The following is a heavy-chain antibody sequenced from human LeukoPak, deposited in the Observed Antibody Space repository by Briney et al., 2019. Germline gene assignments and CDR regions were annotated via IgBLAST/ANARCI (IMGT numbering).Heavy chain of an antibody. D-gene: IGHD6-6*01. CDR2: INHSGST. CDR3: ARASSIATKAIDY. Sequence: SDTLSLTCTVSSASISSSSSYWGWIRQPPGKGLEWIGEINHSGSTNYNPSLKSRVTISVDTSKNQFSLKLSSVTAADTAVYYCARASSIATKAIDYWGQGTLVTVSS. CDR1: SASISSSSSY. V-gene: IGHV4-39*07. J-gene: IGHJ4*02.